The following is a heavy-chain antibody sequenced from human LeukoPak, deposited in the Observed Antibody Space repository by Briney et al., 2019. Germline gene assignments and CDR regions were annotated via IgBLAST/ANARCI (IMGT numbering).Heavy chain of an antibody. D-gene: IGHD3-10*01. J-gene: IGHJ4*02. CDR3: ARESGSYYYGSGSPSRWFDY. CDR1: GGSISSYY. CDR2: IYTSGST. Sequence: SETLFLTCTVSGGSISSYYWSWIRQPAGKGLEWIGRIYTSGSTNYNPSLKSRVTMSVDTSKNQFSLKLSSVTAADTAVYYCARESGSYYYGSGSPSRWFDYWGQGALVTVSS. V-gene: IGHV4-4*07.